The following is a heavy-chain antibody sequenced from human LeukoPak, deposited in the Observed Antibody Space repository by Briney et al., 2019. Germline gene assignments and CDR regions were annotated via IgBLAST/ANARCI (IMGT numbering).Heavy chain of an antibody. V-gene: IGHV1-69*05. CDR2: IIPIFGTA. CDR1: GGTFSSYA. Sequence: SVKVSCKASGGTFSSYAISWLRQAPGQGLEWMGGIIPIFGTANYAQKFQGRVTITTDESTSTAYMELSSLRSEDTAVYYCARGIWNNWKDVGNWFYPWGQGTLVTVSS. J-gene: IGHJ5*02. D-gene: IGHD1-1*01. CDR3: ARGIWNNWKDVGNWFYP.